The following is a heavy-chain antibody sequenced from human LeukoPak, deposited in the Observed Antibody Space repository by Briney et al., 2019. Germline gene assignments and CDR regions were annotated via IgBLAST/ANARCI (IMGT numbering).Heavy chain of an antibody. Sequence: SETLSPTCAVYGGSFSGYYWSWIRQPPGKGLEWIGEINHSGSTNYNPSLKSRVTISVDTSKNQFSLKLSSVTAADTAVYYCARGCVGKNRVPAATRCYYYGMDVWGQGTTVTVSS. CDR1: GGSFSGYY. CDR3: ARGCVGKNRVPAATRCYYYGMDV. V-gene: IGHV4-34*01. CDR2: INHSGST. J-gene: IGHJ6*02. D-gene: IGHD2-2*01.